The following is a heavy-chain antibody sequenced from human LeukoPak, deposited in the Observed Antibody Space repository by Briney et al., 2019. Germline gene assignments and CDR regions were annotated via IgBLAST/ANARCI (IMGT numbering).Heavy chain of an antibody. CDR2: ISGSGGST. Sequence: GGSLTLSCAASGFTFSSYAMSWVRQAPRQGLDWVSAISGSGGSTYYADSVKGRFTIYRDNSKNTLYLQMNSLRAEDTAVYYCAKDRYGSGSRDAFDIWGQGTMVTVSS. CDR3: AKDRYGSGSRDAFDI. D-gene: IGHD3-10*01. CDR1: GFTFSSYA. J-gene: IGHJ3*02. V-gene: IGHV3-23*01.